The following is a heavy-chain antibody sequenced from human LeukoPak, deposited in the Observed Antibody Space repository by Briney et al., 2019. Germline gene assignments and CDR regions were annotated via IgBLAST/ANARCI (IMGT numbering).Heavy chain of an antibody. J-gene: IGHJ4*02. CDR2: ISAYNGNT. D-gene: IGHD2-2*01. CDR1: GGTFTSYG. V-gene: IGHV1-18*01. CDR3: ARRRGRYCSCTSCHFDY. Sequence: ASVKVSCKSSGGTFTSYGISWVRQAPGQGLEWMGWISAYNGNTNYAQKFQGRVTMTTDTSTSTAYMELRSLRSDDAAVYYCARRRGRYCSCTSCHFDYWAQRTLVTVSS.